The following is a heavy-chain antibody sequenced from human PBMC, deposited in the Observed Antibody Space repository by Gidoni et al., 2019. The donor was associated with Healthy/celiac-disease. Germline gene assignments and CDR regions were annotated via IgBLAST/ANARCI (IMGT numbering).Heavy chain of an antibody. CDR3: AKSKEGYYGPFDY. V-gene: IGHV3-23*01. CDR1: GFHFSSYA. J-gene: IGHJ4*02. CDR2: ISGSGGST. D-gene: IGHD3-10*01. Sequence: EVQLLESGGGLVQPGGSLRISCAASGFHFSSYAMSWVRQAPGKGLEWVSAISGSGGSTYYADSVKGRFTISRDNSKNTLYLQMNSLRAEDTAVYYCAKSKEGYYGPFDYWGQGTLVTVSS.